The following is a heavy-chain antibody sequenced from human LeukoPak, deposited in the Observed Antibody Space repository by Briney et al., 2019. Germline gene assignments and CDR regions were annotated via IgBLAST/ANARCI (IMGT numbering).Heavy chain of an antibody. J-gene: IGHJ4*02. CDR2: IKQDGSKR. CDR1: GFTFSSYS. D-gene: IGHD3-10*01. V-gene: IGHV3-7*01. CDR3: AGRSGSFDY. Sequence: PGGSLRLSCAASGFTFSSYSMNWVRQAPGKGLEWVANIKQDGSKRNYVGAVNGRFTISRDNARNSLYLQMNSLRVEDTGVYYCAGRSGSFDYWGQGTLVTVSS.